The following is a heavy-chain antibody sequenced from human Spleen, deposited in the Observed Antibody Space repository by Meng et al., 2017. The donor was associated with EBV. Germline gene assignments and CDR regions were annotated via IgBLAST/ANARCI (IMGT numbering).Heavy chain of an antibody. CDR1: GSHFPRQF. CDR3: ARDFSGTYPSLVDF. D-gene: IGHD1-26*01. CDR2: INPSAATT. Sequence: GESGGESKRPGASVKGSCKAYGSHFPRQFIHWVRQAPGQGPEWMGIINPSAATTRYEQKFEARVSMTRDTSSTTVYMELTSLTSKDTAVYYCARDFSGTYPSLVDFWGQGTLVTVSS. V-gene: IGHV1-46*01. J-gene: IGHJ4*02.